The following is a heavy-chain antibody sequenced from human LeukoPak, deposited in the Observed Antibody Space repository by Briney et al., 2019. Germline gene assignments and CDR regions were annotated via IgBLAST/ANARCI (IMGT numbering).Heavy chain of an antibody. J-gene: IGHJ4*02. CDR1: GYAFTGYY. D-gene: IGHD5-12*01. CDR3: ARDKYTGYETFDY. CDR2: INPNNGGT. V-gene: IGHV1-2*02. Sequence: ASVKVSCRASGYAFTGYYIHWVRQAPGQELEWMGWINPNNGGTNYAQKFQGRVTMTRDTSISTAYMELNRLTSDDTAVYYCARDKYTGYETFDYWGQGTPVTVSS.